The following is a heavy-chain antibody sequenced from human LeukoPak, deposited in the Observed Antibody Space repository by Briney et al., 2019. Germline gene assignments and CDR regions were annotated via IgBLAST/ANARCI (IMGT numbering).Heavy chain of an antibody. D-gene: IGHD2-2*02. CDR2: IYYTGST. J-gene: IGHJ4*02. V-gene: IGHV4-59*01. CDR1: GDSISNYY. CDR3: ARWGCTSTTCYTPFDF. Sequence: SETLSLTCIVSGDSISNYYWSWIRQPPGKGLEWIGYIYYTGSTRYNPSLNGRVTIPVDTSKNHFSLKLSSATAADTAVYYCARWGCTSTTCYTPFDFWGPGTLVTVSS.